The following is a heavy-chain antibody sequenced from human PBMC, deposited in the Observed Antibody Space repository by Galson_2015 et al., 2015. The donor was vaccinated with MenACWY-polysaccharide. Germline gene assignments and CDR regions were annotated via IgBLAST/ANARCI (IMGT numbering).Heavy chain of an antibody. CDR2: ISYDGNKR. CDR1: GFTFSGFG. V-gene: IGHV3-30*18. Sequence: RLSCAASGFTFSGFGIHWVRQAPGKGLEWVAGISYDGNKRYYVDSVKGRFTISRDNSKNTLYLQMNSLRPEDTALYYCAKDRVYYSSSWFGAFDSWGQGTLVTVSS. J-gene: IGHJ4*02. CDR3: AKDRVYYSSSWFGAFDS. D-gene: IGHD3-10*01.